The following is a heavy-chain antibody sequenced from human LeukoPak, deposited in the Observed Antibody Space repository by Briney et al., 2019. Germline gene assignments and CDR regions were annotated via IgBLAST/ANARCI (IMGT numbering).Heavy chain of an antibody. CDR2: INHSGST. D-gene: IGHD3-3*01. CDR3: ARVLRPRYYDFWSGYYRDGFDP. CDR1: GGSFSGYY. V-gene: IGHV4-34*01. Sequence: SATLSLTCAVYGGSFSGYYWSWIRPPPGEGLEWIGEINHSGSTNYNPSLKSRVTISVDTSKNQFSLKLSSVTAADTAVYYCARVLRPRYYDFWSGYYRDGFDPWGQGTLVTVSS. J-gene: IGHJ5*02.